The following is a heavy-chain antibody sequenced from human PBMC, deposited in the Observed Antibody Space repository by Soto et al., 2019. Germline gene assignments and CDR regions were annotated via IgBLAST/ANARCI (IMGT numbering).Heavy chain of an antibody. CDR3: AKDSRSLTRITIFGVDYMDV. V-gene: IGHV3-23*01. J-gene: IGHJ6*03. CDR1: GFTFSSYA. D-gene: IGHD3-3*01. CDR2: VSDSGGTT. Sequence: EVQLLESGGGLVQPGGSLRLSCAASGFTFSSYAMSWVRQSPGKGLEWVSSVSDSGGTTYYADSVKGRFTFSRDNSKNTLYLQMNSLRVEDMAVDYCAKDSRSLTRITIFGVDYMDVWGKGTTVIVSS.